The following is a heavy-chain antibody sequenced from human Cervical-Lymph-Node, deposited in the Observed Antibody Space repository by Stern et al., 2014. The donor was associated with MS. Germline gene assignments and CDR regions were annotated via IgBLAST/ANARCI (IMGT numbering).Heavy chain of an antibody. V-gene: IGHV1-69*17. D-gene: IGHD4-17*01. CDR3: ARDGSNEDYGDYATSVFDH. CDR1: GDSFNNYA. J-gene: IGHJ4*02. CDR2: IIPIFGVT. Sequence: VQLVESGTEVKKPGSSVTISCKASGDSFNNYAVNWVRQAPGQGLEWMGGIIPIFGVTTYAQKFRGRVTITADKSLVTASLQLNNLRSDDTAVYFCARDGSNEDYGDYATSVFDHWGQGTLVTVSS.